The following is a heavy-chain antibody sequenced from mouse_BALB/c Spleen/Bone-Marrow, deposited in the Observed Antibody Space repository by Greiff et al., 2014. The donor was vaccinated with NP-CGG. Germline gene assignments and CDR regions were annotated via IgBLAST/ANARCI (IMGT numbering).Heavy chain of an antibody. CDR2: ISSGSSTI. D-gene: IGHD4-1*01. CDR3: TRSGTLGAMDY. J-gene: IGHJ4*01. CDR1: GFTFSSFG. V-gene: IGHV5-17*02. Sequence: VQLKESGGGLVQPGGSRKLSCAASGFTFSSFGMHWVRQAPEKGLEWVAYISSGSSTIYYADTMKGRFTISRDNPKNTLFLQMTSLRSEDTAMYYCTRSGTLGAMDYWGPGTSVTVSS.